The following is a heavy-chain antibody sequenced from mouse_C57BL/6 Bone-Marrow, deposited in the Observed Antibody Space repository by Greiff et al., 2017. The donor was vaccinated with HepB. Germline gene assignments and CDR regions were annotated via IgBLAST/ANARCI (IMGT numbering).Heavy chain of an antibody. CDR2: ISNLAYSI. CDR1: GFTFSDYG. Sequence: EVKLVESGGGLAQPGGSLKLSCAASGFTFSDYGMAWVRQAPRKGPEWVAFISNLAYSIYYSDTVTGRFTISRENAKNTLYLEMSSLRSEDTAMYYCARKGDYYGSSYWYFDVWGTGTTVTVSS. V-gene: IGHV5-15*04. J-gene: IGHJ1*03. D-gene: IGHD1-1*01. CDR3: ARKGDYYGSSYWYFDV.